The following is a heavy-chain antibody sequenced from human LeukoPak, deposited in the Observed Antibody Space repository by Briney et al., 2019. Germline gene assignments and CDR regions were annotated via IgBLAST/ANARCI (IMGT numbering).Heavy chain of an antibody. J-gene: IGHJ4*02. V-gene: IGHV3-21*05. CDR3: AREREYNYGHMLGY. CDR2: ISSSSIYI. CDR1: GFTFSSYS. Sequence: PGGSLRLSCAASGFTFSSYSMMWVRQAPGKGLEWVSYISSSSIYIYYADSLKGRFTISRDNAKNSLYLQMNSLRAEDTAVYYCAREREYNYGHMLGYWGQGTLVTVSS. D-gene: IGHD5-18*01.